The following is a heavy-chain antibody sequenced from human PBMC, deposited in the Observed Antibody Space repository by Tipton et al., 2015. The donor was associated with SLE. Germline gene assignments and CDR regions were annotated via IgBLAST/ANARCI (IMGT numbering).Heavy chain of an antibody. J-gene: IGHJ6*03. CDR2: IHYSGTT. Sequence: TLSLTCTVSGGSISNSDYFWGWVRQSPEKGLEWIGIIHYSGTTYYNPSLKSRVTISVDTSKNQFSLKLSSVTAADTAVYFCARGRPGATQAWGGYFYYMDVWGKGTTVTVSS. D-gene: IGHD3-16*01. CDR3: ARGRPGATQAWGGYFYYMDV. CDR1: GGSISNSDYF. V-gene: IGHV4-39*07.